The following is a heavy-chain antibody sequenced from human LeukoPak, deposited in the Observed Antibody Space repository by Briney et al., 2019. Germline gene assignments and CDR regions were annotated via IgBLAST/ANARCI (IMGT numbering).Heavy chain of an antibody. CDR3: ARGSGPPFFWSGYPYYYYYYMDV. D-gene: IGHD3-3*01. CDR1: GGSFIGYY. CDR2: INHSGST. J-gene: IGHJ6*03. Sequence: PSETLFLTCAVYGGSFIGYYWSWIRQPPGKGLEWIGEINHSGSTNYNPSLKSRVTISVDTSKNQFSLKLSSVTAADTAVYYCARGSGPPFFWSGYPYYYYYYMDVWGKGTTVTVSS. V-gene: IGHV4-34*01.